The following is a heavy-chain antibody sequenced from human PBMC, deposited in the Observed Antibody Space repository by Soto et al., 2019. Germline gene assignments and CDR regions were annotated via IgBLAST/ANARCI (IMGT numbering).Heavy chain of an antibody. J-gene: IGHJ2*01. Sequence: QVQLVESGGGLVKRGGSLRLYCAASGFTFSDYYMSWIRQAPGKGLEWVSYISSSGSTIYYADSVKCRFTISRDNPKNSLYLQMNSLRAGDTAVDYCARDHYYDSSGYYGDYWYFDLWGRGTLVTVSS. V-gene: IGHV3-11*01. CDR1: GFTFSDYY. D-gene: IGHD3-22*01. CDR2: ISSSGSTI. CDR3: ARDHYYDSSGYYGDYWYFDL.